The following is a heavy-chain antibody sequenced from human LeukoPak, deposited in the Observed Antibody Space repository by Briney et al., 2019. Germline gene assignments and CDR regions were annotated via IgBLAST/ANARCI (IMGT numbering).Heavy chain of an antibody. V-gene: IGHV1-24*01. D-gene: IGHD4/OR15-4a*01. CDR1: GYTLTELS. CDR3: ATAKSLRYYYMDV. Sequence: GASVKVSCKVSGYTLTELSMHWVRQAPGKGLEWMEGFDPEDGETIYAQKFQGRVTMTEDTSTDTAYMELSSLRSEDTAVYYCATAKSLRYYYMDVWGKGTTVTVSS. J-gene: IGHJ6*03. CDR2: FDPEDGET.